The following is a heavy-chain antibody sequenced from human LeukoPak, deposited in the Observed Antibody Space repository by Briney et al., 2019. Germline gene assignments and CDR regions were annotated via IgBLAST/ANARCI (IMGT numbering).Heavy chain of an antibody. J-gene: IGHJ4*02. D-gene: IGHD6-19*01. Sequence: GGSLRLSCAASGFTFGDYYMSWIGQAPGKGLEWVSYISSSGSTIYYADSVKGRFTISRDNAKNPLYLQMNSLRAEDTAVYYCANMRYSSGWPLDYWGQGTLVTVSS. CDR2: ISSSGSTI. V-gene: IGHV3-11*04. CDR3: ANMRYSSGWPLDY. CDR1: GFTFGDYY.